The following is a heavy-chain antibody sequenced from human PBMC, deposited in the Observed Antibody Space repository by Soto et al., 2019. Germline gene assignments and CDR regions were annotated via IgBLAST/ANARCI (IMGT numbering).Heavy chain of an antibody. CDR2: ISGSGGST. J-gene: IGHJ4*02. CDR1: GFTFSSYA. Sequence: RRLSCAASGFTFSSYAMSWVRQAPGKGLEWVSAISGSGGSTYYADSVKGRFTISRDNSKNTLYLQMNSLRAEDTAVYYCAKAALGILTGYANFDYWGQGTLVTVSS. V-gene: IGHV3-23*01. D-gene: IGHD3-9*01. CDR3: AKAALGILTGYANFDY.